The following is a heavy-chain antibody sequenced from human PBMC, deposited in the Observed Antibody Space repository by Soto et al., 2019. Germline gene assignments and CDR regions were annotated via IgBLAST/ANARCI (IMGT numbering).Heavy chain of an antibody. CDR2: ISTSGSTV. Sequence: GSLRLSCAASRFTFSTYEMSWVRQAPGKGLEWVSYISTSGSTVYYADSVKGRFTISRDNTRNSLYLQMNSLRDEDTALYYCVRYCSTTLCNGVATRTFDYWGQGTLVTVSS. CDR3: VRYCSTTLCNGVATRTFDY. V-gene: IGHV3-48*03. D-gene: IGHD2-2*01. CDR1: RFTFSTYE. J-gene: IGHJ4*02.